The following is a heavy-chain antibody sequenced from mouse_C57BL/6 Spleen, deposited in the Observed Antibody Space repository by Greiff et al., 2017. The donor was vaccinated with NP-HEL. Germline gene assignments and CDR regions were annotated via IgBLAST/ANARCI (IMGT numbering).Heavy chain of an antibody. V-gene: IGHV2-9-1*01. CDR2: IWTGGGT. D-gene: IGHD1-1*01. CDR3: AREDYYYGSSWYFDV. Sequence: VKVVESGPGLVAPSQSLSITCTVSGFSLTSYAISWVRQPPGKGLEWLGVIWTGGGTNYNSALKSRLSISKDNSKSQVFLKMNSLQTDDTARYYCAREDYYYGSSWYFDVWGTGTTVTVSS. J-gene: IGHJ1*03. CDR1: GFSLTSYA.